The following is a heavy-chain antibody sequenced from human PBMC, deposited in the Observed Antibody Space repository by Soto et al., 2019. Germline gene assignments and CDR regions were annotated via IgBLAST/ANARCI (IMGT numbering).Heavy chain of an antibody. J-gene: IGHJ4*02. V-gene: IGHV3-33*01. CDR3: ARDRARDYDYVWGSYRPDYYFDY. CDR1: GFTFSSYG. Sequence: PGGSLRLSCAASGFTFSSYGMHWVRQAPGKGLEWVAVMWYDGSNKYYADSVKGRFTISRDNSKNTLYLQMNSLRAEDTAVYYCARDRARDYDYVWGSYRPDYYFDYWGQGTLVTVSS. D-gene: IGHD3-16*02. CDR2: MWYDGSNK.